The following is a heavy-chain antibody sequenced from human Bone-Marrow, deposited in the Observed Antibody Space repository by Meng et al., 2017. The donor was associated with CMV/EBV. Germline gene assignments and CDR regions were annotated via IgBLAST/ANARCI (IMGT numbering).Heavy chain of an antibody. CDR3: ARDDPDRPFDP. V-gene: IGHV1-2*02. Sequence: SCKASGYTFNDHYIHWVRQAPGQGLEWMGWINPHSGGSNYAQKFHGRATMTRDTSSSTAYMEISTLRSDDSAVYYCARDDPDRPFDPWGQGTLVTVSS. D-gene: IGHD1-14*01. CDR2: INPHSGGS. J-gene: IGHJ5*02. CDR1: GYTFNDHY.